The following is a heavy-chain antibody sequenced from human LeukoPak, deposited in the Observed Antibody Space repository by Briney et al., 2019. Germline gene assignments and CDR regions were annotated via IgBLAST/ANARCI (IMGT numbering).Heavy chain of an antibody. J-gene: IGHJ5*02. CDR2: VYRSEST. CDR1: GFSISSGYY. Sequence: PSETLSLTCIVSGFSISSGYYWGWIRPPPGKGLEWIGSVYRSESTNYNPSLKSRVTISVDTSKNQFSLKLSSVTAADTAVYYCARGGGSSRPRRFDPWGQGTLVTVSS. V-gene: IGHV4-38-2*02. CDR3: ARGGGSSRPRRFDP. D-gene: IGHD6-13*01.